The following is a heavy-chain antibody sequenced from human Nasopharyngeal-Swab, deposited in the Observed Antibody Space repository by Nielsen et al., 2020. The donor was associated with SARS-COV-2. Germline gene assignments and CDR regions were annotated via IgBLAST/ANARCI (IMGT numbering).Heavy chain of an antibody. CDR3: AKVGGNSFYYYMDV. CDR2: ISYDGSNK. Sequence: GESLKISCAASGFTFSSYGMHWVRQAPGKGLEWVAVISYDGSNKYYADSAKGRFTISRDNSKNTLYLQMNSLRAEDTAVYYCAKVGGNSFYYYMDVWGKGTTVTVSS. D-gene: IGHD4-23*01. V-gene: IGHV3-30*18. CDR1: GFTFSSYG. J-gene: IGHJ6*03.